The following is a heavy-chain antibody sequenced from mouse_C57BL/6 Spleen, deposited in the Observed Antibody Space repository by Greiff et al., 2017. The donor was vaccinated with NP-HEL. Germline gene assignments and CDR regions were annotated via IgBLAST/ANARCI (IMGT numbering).Heavy chain of an antibody. CDR3: TTLITTVVSLYFDY. Sequence: VQLQQSGAELVRPGASVKLSCTASGFNIKDDYMHWVKQRPEQGLEWIGRIDPENGDTEYASKFQGKATITADTSSNTAYLQLSSLTSEDTAVYYCTTLITTVVSLYFDYWGQGTTLTVSS. CDR2: IDPENGDT. CDR1: GFNIKDDY. V-gene: IGHV14-4*01. D-gene: IGHD1-1*01. J-gene: IGHJ2*01.